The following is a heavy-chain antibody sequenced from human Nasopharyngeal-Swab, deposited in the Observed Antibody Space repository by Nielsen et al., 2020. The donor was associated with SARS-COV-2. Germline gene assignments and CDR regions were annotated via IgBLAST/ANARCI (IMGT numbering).Heavy chain of an antibody. J-gene: IGHJ4*02. Sequence: GESLKISCTASGFTFSSYWMHWVRQAPGKGLEWISYISGSGTIYYTDSVKGRFTISRDNAKNSLYLQMNSLRAEDTALYYCARDRYLARWGQGTLITVSS. CDR2: ISGSGTI. CDR1: GFTFSSYW. V-gene: IGHV3-48*01. D-gene: IGHD3-16*02. CDR3: ARDRYLAR.